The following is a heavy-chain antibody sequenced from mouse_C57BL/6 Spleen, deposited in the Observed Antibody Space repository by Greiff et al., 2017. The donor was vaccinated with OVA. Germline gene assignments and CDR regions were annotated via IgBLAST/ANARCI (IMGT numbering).Heavy chain of an antibody. CDR2: IYPGSGNT. J-gene: IGHJ2*01. D-gene: IGHD2-5*01. CDR1: GYTFTDYY. CDR3: ARDSNPDYYGY. Sequence: QVQLQQSGAELVRPGASVKLSCKASGYTFTDYYINWVKQRPGQGLEWIARIYPGSGNTYYNEKFKGKATLTAEKSSSTAYMQLSSLTSEDSAVYFCARDSNPDYYGYWGQGTTLTVSS. V-gene: IGHV1-76*01.